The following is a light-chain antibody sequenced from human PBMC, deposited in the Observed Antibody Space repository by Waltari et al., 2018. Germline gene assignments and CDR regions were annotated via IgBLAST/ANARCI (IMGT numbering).Light chain of an antibody. CDR1: SLGSKN. CDR3: QVWESSSDHWF. J-gene: IGLJ2*01. Sequence: SYVLTQPPSVSVAPGQTATISCGGDSLGSKNVHWYQQRPGQAPFLVVYADTDRPSGIPGRISGSKSGSTATLTINRVEAGDEADFYCQVWESSSDHWFFGGGTKLTVL. CDR2: ADT. V-gene: IGLV3-21*02.